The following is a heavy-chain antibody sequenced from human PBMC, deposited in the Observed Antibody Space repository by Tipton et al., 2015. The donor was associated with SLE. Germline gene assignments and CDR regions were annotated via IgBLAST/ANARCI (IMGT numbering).Heavy chain of an antibody. D-gene: IGHD1-1*01. Sequence: TLSLTCTVSGGAISSGGYYWGWVRQPPGEGLEWVGRIFTSGKTVYNPPLKSRVTISMDSSNNQFSVNLSSVTASDTAVYYCAKTLAGATPGRYQSYWYFDLWGRGLRVIVSS. CDR2: IFTSGKT. CDR1: GGAISSGGYY. V-gene: IGHV4-61*02. J-gene: IGHJ2*01. CDR3: AKTLAGATPGRYQSYWYFDL.